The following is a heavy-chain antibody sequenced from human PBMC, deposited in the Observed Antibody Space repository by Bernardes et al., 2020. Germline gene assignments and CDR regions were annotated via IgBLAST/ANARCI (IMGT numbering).Heavy chain of an antibody. D-gene: IGHD2-15*01. Sequence: ASVKVSCKASGYTFTGYYMHWVRQAPGQGLEWMGWINPNSGGTNYAQKFQGWVTMTRDTSISTAYMELSRLRSDDTAVYYCARDYGVVVVAATGAFDIWGQGTMVTVSS. J-gene: IGHJ3*02. CDR2: INPNSGGT. CDR1: GYTFTGYY. V-gene: IGHV1-2*04. CDR3: ARDYGVVVVAATGAFDI.